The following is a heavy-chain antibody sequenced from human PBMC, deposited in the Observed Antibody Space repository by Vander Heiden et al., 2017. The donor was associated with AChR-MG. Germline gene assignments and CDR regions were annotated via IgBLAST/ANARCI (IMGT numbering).Heavy chain of an antibody. J-gene: IGHJ3*02. CDR1: GFTFSSYG. CDR3: AKMEGTLRAFDI. V-gene: IGHV3-30*18. D-gene: IGHD1-1*01. CDR2: ISYDGSNK. Sequence: QVQLVASGGGVVQPGRSLRLSCAASGFTFSSYGMHWVRQAPGKGLEWVAVISYDGSNKYYADSVKGRFTISRDNSKNTLYLQMNSLRAEDTAVYYCAKMEGTLRAFDIWCQGTMVTVSS.